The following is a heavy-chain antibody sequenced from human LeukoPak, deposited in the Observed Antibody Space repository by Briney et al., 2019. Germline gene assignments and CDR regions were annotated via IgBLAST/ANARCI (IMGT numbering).Heavy chain of an antibody. CDR2: IYYNGKT. D-gene: IGHD6-19*01. Sequence: SETLSLTCTVSGGSINSTGYYWSWIRQLPGKGLEWIGNIYYNGKTYYNTSLKSRLIISLDTSKNQFSLKLNSVTAADTAVYHCARAVISAHIAVAAEPNNWFDPWGQGTPVTVSS. CDR3: ARAVISAHIAVAAEPNNWFDP. V-gene: IGHV4-31*03. J-gene: IGHJ5*02. CDR1: GGSINSTGYY.